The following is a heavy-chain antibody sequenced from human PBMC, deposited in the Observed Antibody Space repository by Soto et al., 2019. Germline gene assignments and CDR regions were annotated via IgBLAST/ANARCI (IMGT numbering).Heavy chain of an antibody. J-gene: IGHJ3*02. CDR1: GYTFTSYG. D-gene: IGHD3-10*01. CDR2: ISAYNGNT. V-gene: IGHV1-18*01. CDR3: ARDLRDYYGSGSYSPGAFDI. Sequence: ASVKVSCKASGYTFTSYGISWVRQAPGQGLEWMGWISAYNGNTNYAQKLQGRVTMTTDTSTSTAYMELRSLRSDDTAVYYCARDLRDYYGSGSYSPGAFDIWGQGTMVTVSS.